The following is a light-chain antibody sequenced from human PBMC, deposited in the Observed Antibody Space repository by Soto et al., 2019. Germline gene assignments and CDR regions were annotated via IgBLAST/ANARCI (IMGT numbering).Light chain of an antibody. CDR2: EVT. CDR3: CSYAGSNNLKV. V-gene: IGLV2-8*01. Sequence: QSALTQPPSASGSPGQSVTISCTGTSSDVGGYNYVSWYQQHPGKAPKLMIYEVTKRPSGVPDRFSGSKSGNTASLTVSGLQAEDEADYYRCSYAGSNNLKVFGTGTKVTV. CDR1: SSDVGGYNY. J-gene: IGLJ1*01.